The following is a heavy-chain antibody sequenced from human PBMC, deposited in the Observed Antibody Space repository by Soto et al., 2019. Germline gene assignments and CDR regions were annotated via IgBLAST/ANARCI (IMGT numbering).Heavy chain of an antibody. J-gene: IGHJ6*02. V-gene: IGHV3-30*18. Sequence: PGGSLRLSCAASGFTFSSYSMNWVRQAPGKGLEWVAVISYDGSNKYYADSVKGRFTISRDNSKHTLYLQMYSLRPEDTAVYYCAKDLEGYCTTTSCYTYFGLDVWGQGTTVTVSS. CDR1: GFTFSSYS. CDR3: AKDLEGYCTTTSCYTYFGLDV. D-gene: IGHD2-2*01. CDR2: ISYDGSNK.